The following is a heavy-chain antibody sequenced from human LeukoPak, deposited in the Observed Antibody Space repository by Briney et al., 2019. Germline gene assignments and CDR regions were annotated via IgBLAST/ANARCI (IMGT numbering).Heavy chain of an antibody. Sequence: SETLSLTCTVSGGSISSYYWSWIRQPPGKGLEWIGYIYYSGSTNYNPSLKSRVTISVDRSKNQFSLKLSSVTAADTAVYYCARAVSGSYYVDYFDYWGQGTLVTVSS. CDR2: IYYSGST. V-gene: IGHV4-59*12. J-gene: IGHJ4*02. D-gene: IGHD1-26*01. CDR1: GGSISSYY. CDR3: ARAVSGSYYVDYFDY.